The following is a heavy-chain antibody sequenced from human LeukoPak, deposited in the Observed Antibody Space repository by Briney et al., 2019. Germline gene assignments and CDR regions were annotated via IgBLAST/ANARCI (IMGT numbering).Heavy chain of an antibody. CDR3: ARVSGYSGYDTLDY. V-gene: IGHV3-66*01. CDR2: ISTGGSA. J-gene: IGHJ4*02. D-gene: IGHD5-12*01. CDR1: GFTISSNY. Sequence: GGSLRLSCAASGFTISSNYMNWVRQAPGKGLEWVSVISTGGSAYYANSVKDRFTISRDYSKNTLYLQMNSLRAEDTAVYYCARVSGYSGYDTLDYWGQGTLVTVSS.